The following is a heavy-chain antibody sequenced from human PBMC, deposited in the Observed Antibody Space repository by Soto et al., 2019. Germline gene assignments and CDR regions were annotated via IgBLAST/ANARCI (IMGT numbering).Heavy chain of an antibody. CDR3: ARMRFGKVTYRFDT. CDR1: GGFVSSASYF. D-gene: IGHD3-16*01. Sequence: QVQLQESGPGLVKPSETLSLTCTVSGGFVSSASYFWSWIRQPPGKEMEFIAYVYYTGTTKYSPTSNSRATITLETYKNQFAMNMSSATTADTAIYNCARMRFGKVTYRFDTWGQGILVTVS. V-gene: IGHV4-61*01. CDR2: VYYTGTT. J-gene: IGHJ5*02.